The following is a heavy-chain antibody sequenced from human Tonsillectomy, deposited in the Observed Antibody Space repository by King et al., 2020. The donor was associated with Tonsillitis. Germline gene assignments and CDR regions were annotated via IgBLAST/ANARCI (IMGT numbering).Heavy chain of an antibody. V-gene: IGHV3-30*18. CDR1: GFTFTSYA. Sequence: VQLVESGGGVVQPGRSLRLSCLASGFTFTSYAMHWVRQAPGRGLEWVAFISYDGSNSYFADSVKGRFTISRDSSKNTLYLQMNSLRVEDTAVYYCVKEGAYSGTHYPFDYWGQGTLVAVSS. D-gene: IGHD1-26*01. CDR3: VKEGAYSGTHYPFDY. J-gene: IGHJ4*02. CDR2: ISYDGSNS.